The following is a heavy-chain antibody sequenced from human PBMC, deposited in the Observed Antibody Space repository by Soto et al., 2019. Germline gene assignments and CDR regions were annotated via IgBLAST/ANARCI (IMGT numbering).Heavy chain of an antibody. V-gene: IGHV3-11*01. CDR2: ISSSGSTI. D-gene: IGHD3-22*01. CDR1: GFTFSYYY. J-gene: IGHJ3*02. Sequence: GGSLRLSCAASGFTFSYYYMIWIRQAPGKGLEWVSYISSSGSTIYYADSVKGRFTISRDNAKNSLYLQMNSLRAEDTAVYYCARLNYYDSSGTDAFDIWGQGTMVTVSS. CDR3: ARLNYYDSSGTDAFDI.